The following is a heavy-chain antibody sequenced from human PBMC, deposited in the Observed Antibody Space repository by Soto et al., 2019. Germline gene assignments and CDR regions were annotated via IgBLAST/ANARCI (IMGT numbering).Heavy chain of an antibody. V-gene: IGHV4-34*01. J-gene: IGHJ5*02. D-gene: IGHD2-15*01. CDR3: ASGYCSGGSCYSIQGSNWFDP. CDR1: GGSFSGYY. CDR2: INHSGST. Sequence: SETLSLTCAVYGGSFSGYYWSWIRQPPGKGLEWIGEINHSGSTNYSPSLKSRVTISVDTSKNQFSLKLSSVTAADTAVYYCASGYCSGGSCYSIQGSNWFDPWGQGTLVT.